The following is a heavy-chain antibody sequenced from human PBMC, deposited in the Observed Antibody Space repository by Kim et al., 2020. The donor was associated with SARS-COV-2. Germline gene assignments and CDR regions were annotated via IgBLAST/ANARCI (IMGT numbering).Heavy chain of an antibody. CDR2: IWYDGSNK. CDR1: GFTFSSYG. Sequence: GGSLRLSCAASGFTFSSYGMHWVRQAPGKGLEWVAVIWYDGSNKYYADSVKGRFTISRDNSKNTLYLQMNSLRAEDTAVYYCARGEGYCSGGSCYRYYYYGMDGWGQGTTVTGSS. D-gene: IGHD2-15*01. CDR3: ARGEGYCSGGSCYRYYYYGMDG. V-gene: IGHV3-33*01. J-gene: IGHJ6*01.